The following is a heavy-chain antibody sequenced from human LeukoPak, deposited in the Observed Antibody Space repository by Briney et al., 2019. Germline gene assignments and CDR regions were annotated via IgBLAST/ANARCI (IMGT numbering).Heavy chain of an antibody. CDR3: ARDRAGDYYDSSGYRLIDY. Sequence: ASVNVSCKASVYTFTSYGISWVRQAPGQGLEWMGWISAYNGNTNYAQKLQGRVTMTTDTSTSTAYMELRSLRSDDTAVYYCARDRAGDYYDSSGYRLIDYWGQGTLVTVSS. V-gene: IGHV1-18*01. J-gene: IGHJ4*02. CDR2: ISAYNGNT. D-gene: IGHD3-22*01. CDR1: VYTFTSYG.